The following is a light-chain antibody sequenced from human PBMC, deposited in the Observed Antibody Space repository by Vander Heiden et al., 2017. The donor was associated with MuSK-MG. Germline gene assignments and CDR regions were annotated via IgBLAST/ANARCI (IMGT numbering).Light chain of an antibody. CDR1: QSLLNSNGNNY. Sequence: DIVMTQSPLSLPVTPGEPASISCRSSQSLLNSNGNNYLDWYLQKPGQSPQLLIYLGSNRASGVPDRFSGSGSGTDFTLKISRVEAEDVGVYYCRQALQTPLTFGQGTKVEIK. CDR2: LGS. V-gene: IGKV2-28*01. CDR3: RQALQTPLT. J-gene: IGKJ1*01.